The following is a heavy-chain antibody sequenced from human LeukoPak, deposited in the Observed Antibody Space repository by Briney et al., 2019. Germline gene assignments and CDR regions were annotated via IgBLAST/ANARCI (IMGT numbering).Heavy chain of an antibody. CDR3: ARDPASGFLERYYYMDV. Sequence: GRSLRLSCAASGFTFSSYGMHWVRQAPGKGLEWVAVIWYDGSNKYYADSVKGRFTISRDNSKNTLYLQMNSLRAEDTAVYYCARDPASGFLERYYYMDVWGKGTTVTVSS. J-gene: IGHJ6*03. D-gene: IGHD3-3*01. CDR2: IWYDGSNK. V-gene: IGHV3-33*01. CDR1: GFTFSSYG.